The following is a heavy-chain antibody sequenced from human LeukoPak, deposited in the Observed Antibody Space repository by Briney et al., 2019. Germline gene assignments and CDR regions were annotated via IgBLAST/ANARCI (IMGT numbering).Heavy chain of an antibody. D-gene: IGHD1-7*01. CDR2: IYTSGST. CDR1: GGSISSYY. CDR3: ARALNWNYPDAFDI. Sequence: SETLPLTCTVSGGSISSYYWSWIRQPPGKGLEWIGRIYTSGSTNYNPSLKSRVTMSVDTSKNQFSLKLSSVTAADTAVYYCARALNWNYPDAFDIWGQGTMVTVSS. J-gene: IGHJ3*02. V-gene: IGHV4-4*07.